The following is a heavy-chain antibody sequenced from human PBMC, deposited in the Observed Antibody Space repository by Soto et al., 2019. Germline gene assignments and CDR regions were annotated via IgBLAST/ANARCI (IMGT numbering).Heavy chain of an antibody. CDR3: ARHDGGYDPFDY. V-gene: IGHV4-59*08. Sequence: PSETLSLTCTVSGGSISSYYWSWIRQPPGKGLEWIGYIYYSGSTNYNPSLKSRVTISVDTSKNQFPLKLSSVTAADTAVYYCARHDGGYDPFDYWGQGTLVTVSS. CDR2: IYYSGST. J-gene: IGHJ4*02. CDR1: GGSISSYY. D-gene: IGHD5-12*01.